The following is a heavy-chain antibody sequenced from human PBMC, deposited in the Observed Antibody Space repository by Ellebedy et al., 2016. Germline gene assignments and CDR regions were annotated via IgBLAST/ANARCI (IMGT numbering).Heavy chain of an antibody. J-gene: IGHJ5*02. CDR1: GFTFSTYW. V-gene: IGHV3-74*01. D-gene: IGHD6-13*01. Sequence: GESLKISXAASGFTFSTYWMHWVRQAPGKGLVWVSRIFPDGSSTYYADSVKGRFTISRDNAENTVYLQMNSLRVEDTAVYYCAKGITAAVVEGSLFDPWGQGTLVTVSS. CDR2: IFPDGSST. CDR3: AKGITAAVVEGSLFDP.